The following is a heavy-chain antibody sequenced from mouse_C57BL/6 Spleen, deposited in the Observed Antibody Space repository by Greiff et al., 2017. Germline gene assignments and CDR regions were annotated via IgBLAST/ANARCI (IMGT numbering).Heavy chain of an antibody. CDR2: INPNNGGT. D-gene: IGHD1-1*01. Sequence: EVQLQQSGPELVKPGASVKISCKASGYTFTDYYMNWVKQSHGKSLEWIGDINPNNGGTSYNQKFKGKATLTVDKSSSTAYMELRSLTSEDSAVYYCARAVITTVVAGLDYWGQGTTLTVSS. V-gene: IGHV1-26*01. CDR3: ARAVITTVVAGLDY. J-gene: IGHJ2*01. CDR1: GYTFTDYY.